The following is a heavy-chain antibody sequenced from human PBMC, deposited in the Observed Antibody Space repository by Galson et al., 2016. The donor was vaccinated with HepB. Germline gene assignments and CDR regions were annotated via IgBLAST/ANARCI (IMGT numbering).Heavy chain of an antibody. D-gene: IGHD5-12*01. V-gene: IGHV3-74*01. J-gene: IGHJ4*02. CDR1: GFTFSSHW. CDR3: AKDPKGYSGYGLFDY. Sequence: SLRLSCAASGFTFSSHWMHWVRQAPGKGLVWVSRINSDGSTTSYADFVKGRFTISRDNAKNTLYLQMNSLRAEDTAVYYCAKDPKGYSGYGLFDYWGQGTLVTVSS. CDR2: INSDGSTT.